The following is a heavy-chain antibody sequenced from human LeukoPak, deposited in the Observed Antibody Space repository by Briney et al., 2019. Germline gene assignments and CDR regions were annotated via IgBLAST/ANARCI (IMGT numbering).Heavy chain of an antibody. CDR1: GFTFSDYA. Sequence: EGSLRLSCAASGFTFSDYAMNWVRQAPGKGLEWVSTIIGRGDNTFYAASAKGRFTISRDNSMNTLHLQMNSLRAEDTAVYYCAKDPEWVRGISHFDYWGQGTLVTVSS. CDR2: IIGRGDNT. D-gene: IGHD3-10*01. V-gene: IGHV3-23*01. J-gene: IGHJ4*02. CDR3: AKDPEWVRGISHFDY.